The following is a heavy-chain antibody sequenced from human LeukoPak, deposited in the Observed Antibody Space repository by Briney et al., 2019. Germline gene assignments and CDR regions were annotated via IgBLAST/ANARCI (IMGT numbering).Heavy chain of an antibody. D-gene: IGHD5-18*01. V-gene: IGHV3-23*01. Sequence: PGGTLRLSCAASGFTFSSYGMSWVRQAPGKGLEWVSAISGSGGSTYYADSVKGRFTISRDNSKNTLYLQINSLRAEDTSVYYCAKDRLAYSYAQPFDYWGQGTLVTVSS. CDR2: ISGSGGST. J-gene: IGHJ4*02. CDR1: GFTFSSYG. CDR3: AKDRLAYSYAQPFDY.